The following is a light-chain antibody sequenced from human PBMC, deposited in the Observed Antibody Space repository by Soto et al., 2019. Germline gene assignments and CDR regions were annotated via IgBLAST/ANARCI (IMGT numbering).Light chain of an antibody. V-gene: IGKV3-15*01. CDR1: QSVDSN. CDR3: QQYNNWPPDRT. J-gene: IGKJ1*01. CDR2: GAS. Sequence: EIAMTQSRATLSVSPGERATHPCRASQSVDSNLAWYQQKPGQAPRLLIYGASTRATGIPARFSGSGSGTEFTLTISSLQSEDFAIYFCQQYNNWPPDRTFGQGTKVEIK.